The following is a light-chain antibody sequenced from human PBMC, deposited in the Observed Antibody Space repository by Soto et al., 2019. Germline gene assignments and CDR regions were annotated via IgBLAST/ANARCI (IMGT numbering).Light chain of an antibody. CDR2: GAS. CDR1: QSVSSN. CDR3: QQYNNWPPFT. Sequence: EIVMTQSPATLSVSPGERATLSCRASQSVSSNLAWYQQKPGQAPRLLIYGASTRATDIPARFSGSGSGTEFTLSISSLQSEEFAVYYCQQYNNWPPFTFGPGTKVDIK. V-gene: IGKV3-15*01. J-gene: IGKJ3*01.